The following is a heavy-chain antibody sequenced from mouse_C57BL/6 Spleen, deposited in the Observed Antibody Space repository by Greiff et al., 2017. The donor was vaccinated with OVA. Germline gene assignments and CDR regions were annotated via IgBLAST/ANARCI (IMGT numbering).Heavy chain of an antibody. V-gene: IGHV1-14*01. J-gene: IGHJ1*03. D-gene: IGHD2-4*01. Sequence: VQLKQSGPELVKPGASVKMSCKASGYTFTSYVMHWVKQKPGQGLEWIGYIYPYNDGTKYNEKFKGKATLTSDKSSSTAYMGLSSLTSEDSAVYYCAIYDEYDLDYWYFDVWGTGTTVTVSS. CDR1: GYTFTSYV. CDR2: IYPYNDGT. CDR3: AIYDEYDLDYWYFDV.